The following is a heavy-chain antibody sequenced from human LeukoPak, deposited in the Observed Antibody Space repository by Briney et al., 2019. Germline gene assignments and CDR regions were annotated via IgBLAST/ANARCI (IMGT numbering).Heavy chain of an antibody. CDR3: ARDRGALRFLEWLPKRNWFDP. CDR1: GGSISSSSYY. D-gene: IGHD3-3*01. CDR2: IYYSGST. J-gene: IGHJ5*02. Sequence: PSETLSLTCTVSGGSISSSSYYWGWIRQPPGKGLEWIGSIYYSGSTYYNPSLKSRVTISVDTSKNQFSLKLSSVTAADTAVYYCARDRGALRFLEWLPKRNWFDPWGQGTLVTVSS. V-gene: IGHV4-39*07.